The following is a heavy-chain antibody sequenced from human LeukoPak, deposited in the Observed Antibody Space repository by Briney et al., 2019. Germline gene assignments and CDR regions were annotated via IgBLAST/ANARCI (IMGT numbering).Heavy chain of an antibody. D-gene: IGHD3-10*01. CDR3: AKGSSGSYYNALDY. J-gene: IGHJ4*02. V-gene: IGHV3-23*01. CDR1: GFSFSNFA. Sequence: PGGSLRLSCAASGFSFSNFAMSWVRQAPGKGLEWVSVISGSGGTTYYADSVKGRFTISRDNSKNTLYLQMNSLRAEDTAVYYCAKGSSGSYYNALDYWGQGTLVTVSS. CDR2: ISGSGGTT.